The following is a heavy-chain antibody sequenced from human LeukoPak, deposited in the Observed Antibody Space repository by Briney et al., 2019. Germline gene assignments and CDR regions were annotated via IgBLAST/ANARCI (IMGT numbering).Heavy chain of an antibody. V-gene: IGHV4-4*07. CDR3: ARRGSSSYFDY. Sequence: SETLSLTCTVSGNSISIYYWSWIRQPAGKGLEWIGHIYTSGSTNYNPSLKSRVTISVDTSKNQFSLKLSSVTAADTAVYYCARRGSSSYFDYWGQGTLVTVSS. CDR1: GNSISIYY. J-gene: IGHJ4*02. CDR2: IYTSGST. D-gene: IGHD6-13*01.